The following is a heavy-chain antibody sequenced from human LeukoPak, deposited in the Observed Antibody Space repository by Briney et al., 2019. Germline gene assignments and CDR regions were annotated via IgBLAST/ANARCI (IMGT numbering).Heavy chain of an antibody. Sequence: GASVKVSCKVSGYTLTELSMHWVRQAPGKGLVWMGAFDPEDGETIYAQKFQGRVTMTEDTSTDTAYMELSSLRSEDTAVYYCATVGHYDSSGYYYYMDVWGKGTTVTVSS. V-gene: IGHV1-24*01. CDR1: GYTLTELS. CDR3: ATVGHYDSSGYYYYMDV. D-gene: IGHD3-22*01. J-gene: IGHJ6*03. CDR2: FDPEDGET.